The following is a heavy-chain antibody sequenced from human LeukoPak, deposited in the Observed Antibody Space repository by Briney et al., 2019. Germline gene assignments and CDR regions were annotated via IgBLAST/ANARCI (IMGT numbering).Heavy chain of an antibody. CDR1: GFTFSSYG. D-gene: IGHD3-22*01. J-gene: IGHJ3*02. CDR2: IRYDGSNK. CDR3: AKDWYYDTHPNAFDI. V-gene: IGHV3-30*02. Sequence: GGSLRLSCAASGFTFSSYGMHWVRQAPGKGLEWVAFIRYDGSNKYYADSVKGRFTISRDNSKNTLCLQMNSLRAEDTAVYYCAKDWYYDTHPNAFDIWGQGTMVTVSS.